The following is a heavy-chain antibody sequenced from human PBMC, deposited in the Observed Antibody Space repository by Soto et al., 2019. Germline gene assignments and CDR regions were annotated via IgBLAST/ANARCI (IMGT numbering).Heavy chain of an antibody. CDR2: GSGSGDST. D-gene: IGHD1-20*01. CDR1: GFTFSSYT. V-gene: IGHV3-23*01. Sequence: EVQLLESGGGLVQPGGSLRLSCAASGFTFSSYTMSWVRQAPGKGLEWISAGSGSGDSTYYADSVKGRFTISRDNSKDTLYLQMNTLRADDTAVYYCAKPPDYNWNDYWGQGTLVTVSS. CDR3: AKPPDYNWNDY. J-gene: IGHJ4*02.